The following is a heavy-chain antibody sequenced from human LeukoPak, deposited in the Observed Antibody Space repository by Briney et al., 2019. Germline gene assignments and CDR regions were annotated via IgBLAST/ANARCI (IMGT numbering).Heavy chain of an antibody. J-gene: IGHJ5*02. CDR3: ARDPLNYYDSSGYYYAWFDP. CDR1: GYTFTSYG. V-gene: IGHV1-18*01. Sequence: ASVKVSCKASGYTFTSYGISWVRQAPGQGLEWMGWISAYNGNTNYAQKLQGRVTMTTDTSTSTAYMELRSLGSDDTAVYYCARDPLNYYDSSGYYYAWFDPWGQGTLVTVSS. D-gene: IGHD3-22*01. CDR2: ISAYNGNT.